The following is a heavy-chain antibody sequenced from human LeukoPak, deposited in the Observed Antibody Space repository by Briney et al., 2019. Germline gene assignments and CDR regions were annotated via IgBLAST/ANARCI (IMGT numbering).Heavy chain of an antibody. D-gene: IGHD5-24*01. J-gene: IGHJ4*02. CDR1: GFTFSSYG. Sequence: ASVKVSYKASGFTFSSYGISWVRQAPGQGLEWMGWISAYNGNTNYAQNLQGRVTMTTDTSTSTAYMELRSLRSDDTAVYYCARDRYGDGFAHLDYWGQGALVTVSS. CDR3: ARDRYGDGFAHLDY. V-gene: IGHV1-18*01. CDR2: ISAYNGNT.